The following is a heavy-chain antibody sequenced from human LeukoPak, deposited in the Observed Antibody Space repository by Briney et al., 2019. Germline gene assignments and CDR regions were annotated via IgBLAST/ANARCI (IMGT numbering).Heavy chain of an antibody. J-gene: IGHJ1*01. D-gene: IGHD6-19*01. CDR2: IRYDGSNK. V-gene: IGHV3-30*02. Sequence: PGGSLRLSCAASGFTFSGYGMHWVRQAPGKGLEWVAFIRYDGSNKYYGDSVKGRFTISRDNSKNTLYLQMNSLRAEDTAVYYCAKPGDIAVAGPEYFQHWGQGTLVTVSS. CDR3: AKPGDIAVAGPEYFQH. CDR1: GFTFSGYG.